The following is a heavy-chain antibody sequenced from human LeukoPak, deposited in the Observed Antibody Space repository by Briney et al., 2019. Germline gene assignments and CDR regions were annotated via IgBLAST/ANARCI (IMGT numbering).Heavy chain of an antibody. CDR3: ARVGLWHYPVDS. CDR2: ITSSSSII. J-gene: IGHJ4*02. CDR1: GFTFSSYS. D-gene: IGHD1-7*01. V-gene: IGHV3-48*01. Sequence: GGSLRLSCAASGFTFSSYSMNWVRQAPGKGLEWVSYITSSSSIIYYGDSVKGRFTVSRDKAKNSLYLQMNSLRAEDTAVYYCARVGLWHYPVDSWGQGTLVTVSS.